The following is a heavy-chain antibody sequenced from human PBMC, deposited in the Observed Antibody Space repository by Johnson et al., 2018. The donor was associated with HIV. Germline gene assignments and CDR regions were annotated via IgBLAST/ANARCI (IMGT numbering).Heavy chain of an antibody. J-gene: IGHJ3*02. CDR3: ASPAGFRAFNFNAAFDI. V-gene: IGHV3-30*03. D-gene: IGHD3-10*01. CDR2: ISYDGSNK. Sequence: QVQLVESGGVVVQPGGSLRLSCAASGFTFDDYTMHWVRQAPGKGLEWVAVISYDGSNKYYADSVKGRFTISRDNSKNTLYLQMNSLRAGDTAVYYCASPAGFRAFNFNAAFDIWGQGTMVTVSS. CDR1: GFTFDDYT.